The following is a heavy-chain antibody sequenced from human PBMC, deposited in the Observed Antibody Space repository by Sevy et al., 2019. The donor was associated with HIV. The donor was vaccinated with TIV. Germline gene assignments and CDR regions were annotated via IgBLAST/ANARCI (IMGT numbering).Heavy chain of an antibody. CDR1: GFTFSTYA. Sequence: GGSLRLSCAASGFTFSTYAMTWVRQAPGKGLEWVSVISGSGGSTYYADSVKGRFTISRDNSKNTLYLQMNSRRAEDTAVYYCAKDRVSGTYYTGDFDYWGQGTLVTVS. D-gene: IGHD3-10*01. CDR3: AKDRVSGTYYTGDFDY. V-gene: IGHV3-23*01. J-gene: IGHJ4*02. CDR2: ISGSGGST.